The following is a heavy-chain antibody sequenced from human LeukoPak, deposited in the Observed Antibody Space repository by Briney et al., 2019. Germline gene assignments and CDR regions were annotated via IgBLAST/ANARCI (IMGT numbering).Heavy chain of an antibody. V-gene: IGHV4-34*01. J-gene: IGHJ4*02. CDR2: INHSGST. D-gene: IGHD3-3*01. CDR3: ARGRYDFWSNSRFDY. Sequence: SETLSLTCAVYGGSFSGYYWSWIRQPPGKGLEWIGEINHSGSTNYNPSLKSRVTISVDTSKNQFSLKLSSATAADTAVYYCARGRYDFWSNSRFDYWGQGTLVTVSS. CDR1: GGSFSGYY.